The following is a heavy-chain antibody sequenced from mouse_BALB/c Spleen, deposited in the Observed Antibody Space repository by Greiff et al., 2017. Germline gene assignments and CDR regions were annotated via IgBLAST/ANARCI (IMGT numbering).Heavy chain of an antibody. D-gene: IGHD2-1*01. CDR2: IDPAYGNT. CDR1: GFNIKDTY. CDR3: ARGDGNYGFAY. J-gene: IGHJ3*01. Sequence: VQLKQSGAELVKPGASVKLSCTASGFNIKDTYMHWVKQRPEQGLEWIGRIDPAYGNTKYDPKFQGKATITADTSSNTAYLQLSSLTSEDTAVYYCARGDGNYGFAYWGQGTLVTVSA. V-gene: IGHV14-3*02.